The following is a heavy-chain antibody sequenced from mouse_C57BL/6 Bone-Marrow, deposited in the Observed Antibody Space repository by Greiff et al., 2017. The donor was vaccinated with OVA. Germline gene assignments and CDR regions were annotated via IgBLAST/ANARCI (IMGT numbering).Heavy chain of an antibody. D-gene: IGHD1-1*02. Sequence: VKLQESGPGLVQPSPSLSITCTVSGFSLTSYGVHWVRQSPGQGLEWLGVIWSGGSTDYNAAFISRLSISKDNSKSQVFFKMSSLQADDTAIYYCARRGGGSLYALDYWGQGTSVTVSS. CDR3: ARRGGGSLYALDY. J-gene: IGHJ4*01. CDR1: GFSLTSYG. CDR2: IWSGGST. V-gene: IGHV2-2*01.